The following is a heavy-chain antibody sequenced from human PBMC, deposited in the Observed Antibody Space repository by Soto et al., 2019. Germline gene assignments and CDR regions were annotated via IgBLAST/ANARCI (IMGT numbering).Heavy chain of an antibody. D-gene: IGHD3-22*01. CDR2: ISAYNGNT. Sequence: GXSVKVSCKASGYTFTSYGISWVRQAPGQGLEWMGWISAYNGNTNYAQKLQGRVTMTTDTSTSTAYMELRSLRSDDTAVYYCAQTVVYYDSSGYYHYWGQGTLVIVSS. CDR1: GYTFTSYG. V-gene: IGHV1-18*01. J-gene: IGHJ4*02. CDR3: AQTVVYYDSSGYYHY.